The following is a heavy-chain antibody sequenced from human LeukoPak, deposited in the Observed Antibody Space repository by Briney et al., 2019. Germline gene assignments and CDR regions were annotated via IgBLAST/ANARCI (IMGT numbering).Heavy chain of an antibody. Sequence: ASVKVSCKASGYTFTGDQIYWLRQAPGQGLEWVGWIKPSSGDTLYEQKFQGRVTMTRDKSISSAYMALSSLRSDDTAVYYCARKSAGFLTAWGQGTLVTVSS. J-gene: IGHJ5*02. CDR3: ARKSAGFLTA. CDR2: IKPSSGDT. CDR1: GYTFTGDQ. D-gene: IGHD2/OR15-2a*01. V-gene: IGHV1-2*02.